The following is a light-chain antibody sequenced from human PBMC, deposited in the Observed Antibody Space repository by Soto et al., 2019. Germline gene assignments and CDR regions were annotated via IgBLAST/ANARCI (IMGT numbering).Light chain of an antibody. J-gene: IGKJ5*01. V-gene: IGKV3-11*01. CDR3: QQRSNWPIT. CDR2: DAS. CDR1: QSVSSY. Sequence: EIVLTQSPAPLYLSPGERATLSCRARQSVSSYLAWYQQKPGQAPRLLIYDASNRATGIPARFSGSGSGTDFTLTISSLEPEDFAVYYCQQRSNWPITFGQGTRLEIK.